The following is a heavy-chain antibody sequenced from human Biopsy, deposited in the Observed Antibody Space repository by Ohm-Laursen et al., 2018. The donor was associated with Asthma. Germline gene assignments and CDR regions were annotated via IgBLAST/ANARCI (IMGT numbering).Heavy chain of an antibody. CDR2: ISYDGNNN. Sequence: SLRLSCTASGFVFSQCGMHWVRQAPGKGLEWVAVISYDGNNNNYADSVKGRFTMSRDNSKNSLSLNMNSLRPEDTSVYYCARAKTWGRSYYFDYWGQGTLVTVSS. D-gene: IGHD3-16*01. J-gene: IGHJ4*02. CDR3: ARAKTWGRSYYFDY. V-gene: IGHV3-30*03. CDR1: GFVFSQCG.